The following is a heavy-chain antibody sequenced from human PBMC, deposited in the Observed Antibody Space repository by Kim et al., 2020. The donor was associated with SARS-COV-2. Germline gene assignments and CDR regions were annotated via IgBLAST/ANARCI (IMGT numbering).Heavy chain of an antibody. Sequence: GGSLRLSCAASGFTVSSNYMNWVRQAPGKGLEWVSVIYSGGSTHYADSVKGRFTISRDNSKNTLYLQLNSLRAEDTAVYYCARDRLLDTAFPSYYFYGMDVWGQGTTVTVSS. CDR1: GFTVSSNY. D-gene: IGHD5-18*01. CDR2: IYSGGST. CDR3: ARDRLLDTAFPSYYFYGMDV. J-gene: IGHJ6*02. V-gene: IGHV3-66*01.